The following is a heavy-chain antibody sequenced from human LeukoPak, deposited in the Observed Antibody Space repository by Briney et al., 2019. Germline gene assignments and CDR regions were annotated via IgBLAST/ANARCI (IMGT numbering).Heavy chain of an antibody. V-gene: IGHV3-7*01. Sequence: GGSWRSSCPAPGFTFSSYWMSWFGKAPGKGLEWVANIKQDGSEKYYVDSVKGRFTISRDNAKNSLYLQMNSLRAEDTAVYYCARKVDDYVWGSYRYSYFDYWGQGTLVTVSS. J-gene: IGHJ4*02. CDR3: ARKVDDYVWGSYRYSYFDY. D-gene: IGHD3-16*02. CDR1: GFTFSSYW. CDR2: IKQDGSEK.